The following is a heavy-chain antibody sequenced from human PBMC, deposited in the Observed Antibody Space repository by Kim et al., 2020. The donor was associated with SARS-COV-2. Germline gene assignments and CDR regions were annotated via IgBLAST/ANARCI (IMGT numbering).Heavy chain of an antibody. Sequence: ADSVKGRYTIARDNAKNSLYRQMNSLRAEDTAVYYCARHDYGYYYYGMDVWGQGTTVTVSS. D-gene: IGHD4-17*01. J-gene: IGHJ6*02. CDR3: ARHDYGYYYYGMDV. V-gene: IGHV3-21*01.